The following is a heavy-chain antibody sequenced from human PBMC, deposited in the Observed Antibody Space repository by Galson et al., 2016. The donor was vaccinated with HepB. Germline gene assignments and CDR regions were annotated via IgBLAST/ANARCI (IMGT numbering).Heavy chain of an antibody. D-gene: IGHD6-13*01. J-gene: IGHJ3*02. V-gene: IGHV3-53*01. CDR3: VRHRPGAYSSSWYTIGAFEI. CDR1: GFTVNTYY. Sequence: SLRLSCAASGFTVNTYYTSWVRQAPGKGLEWVSIIFGGANSYYADSVKGRFTISRDDPKNTLSLQMNRQRAEDTARYYCVRHRPGAYSSSWYTIGAFEIWGQGTMVTVSS. CDR2: IFGGANS.